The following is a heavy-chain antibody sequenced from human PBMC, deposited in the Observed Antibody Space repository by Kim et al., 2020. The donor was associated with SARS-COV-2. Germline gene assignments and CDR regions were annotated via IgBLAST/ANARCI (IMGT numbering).Heavy chain of an antibody. J-gene: IGHJ6*03. CDR3: ARDGAVAGVVYY. Sequence: GGSLRLSCAASGFTFSNYGMCWIRQAPGKGLAWVADIISHGSNKYYADIVKGRFTISRDNSKNTLYLQMNSLRAEDTAVYYCARDGAVAGVVYY. D-gene: IGHD6-19*01. CDR1: GFTFSNYG. CDR2: IISHGSNK. V-gene: IGHV3-33*05.